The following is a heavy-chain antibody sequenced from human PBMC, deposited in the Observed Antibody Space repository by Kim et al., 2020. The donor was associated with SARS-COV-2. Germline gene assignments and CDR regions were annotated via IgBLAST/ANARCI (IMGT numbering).Heavy chain of an antibody. D-gene: IGHD6-13*01. Sequence: KGRFHIARDNDKKALYLQMNSLGAEDTAVYYCASDSIAAAGTGLDYWGQGTLVTVSA. CDR3: ASDSIAAAGTGLDY. J-gene: IGHJ4*02. V-gene: IGHV3-11*04.